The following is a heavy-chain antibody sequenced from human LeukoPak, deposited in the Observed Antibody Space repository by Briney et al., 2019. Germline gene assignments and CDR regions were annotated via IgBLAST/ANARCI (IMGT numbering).Heavy chain of an antibody. D-gene: IGHD3-22*01. Sequence: ASVKVSCKASGYTFTSYYMHWVRQAPGQGLEWMGIINPSGGSTSYAQKFQGRVTMTRDTSTSTVYMELSSLRSEDTAVYYCARDPLYDYDSSGPHAFDIWGQGTMVTVSS. J-gene: IGHJ3*02. CDR1: GYTFTSYY. CDR3: ARDPLYDYDSSGPHAFDI. CDR2: INPSGGST. V-gene: IGHV1-46*01.